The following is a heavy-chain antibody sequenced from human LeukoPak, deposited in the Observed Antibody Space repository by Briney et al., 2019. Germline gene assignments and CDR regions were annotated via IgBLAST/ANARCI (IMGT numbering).Heavy chain of an antibody. CDR2: ISYDGSNK. D-gene: IGHD3-10*01. J-gene: IGHJ4*02. V-gene: IGHV3-30-3*01. Sequence: PGGSLRLSCAAYGFTFSTYAMHWVRQAPGKGLEWVAVISYDGSNKNYADSVKGRFTISRDNSKSMLYLQMNSLRAEDTAVYYCARYYYYGSGSFDYWGQGTLVTVSS. CDR3: ARYYYYGSGSFDY. CDR1: GFTFSTYA.